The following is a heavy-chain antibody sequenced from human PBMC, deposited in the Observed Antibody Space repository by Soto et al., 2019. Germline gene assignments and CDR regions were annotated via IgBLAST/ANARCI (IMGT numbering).Heavy chain of an antibody. CDR2: MFFRGNT. V-gene: IGHV4-39*01. Sequence: SETLSLTCTVSGDSISGDTYFWGWIRQPPGKGLEWIGNMFFRGNTYYNPSLKSRVSVVVDTSKNQFSLRLSSMTAADTALYYCGKVLVGATGHTDSDSWGPGTLVTVSS. J-gene: IGHJ4*02. CDR3: GKVLVGATGHTDSDS. CDR1: GDSISGDTYF. D-gene: IGHD2-15*01.